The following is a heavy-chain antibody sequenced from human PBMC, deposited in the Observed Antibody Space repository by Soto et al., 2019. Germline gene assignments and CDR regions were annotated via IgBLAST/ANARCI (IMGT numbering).Heavy chain of an antibody. CDR2: IGHLENT. Sequence: SETLSLTCTVSGGSITHGGFSWSWIRQSPGKGLEWIGYIGHLENTYFHPTFKSRLTMSIDRSKNQFSLNLSSVTAADRAVYYCARGGGNDPFDSWGQGVLVTVYS. D-gene: IGHD5-12*01. J-gene: IGHJ4*02. CDR3: ARGGGNDPFDS. V-gene: IGHV4-30-2*06. CDR1: GGSITHGGFS.